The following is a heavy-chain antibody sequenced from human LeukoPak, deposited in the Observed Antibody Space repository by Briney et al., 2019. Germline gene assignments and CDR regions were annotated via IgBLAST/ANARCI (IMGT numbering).Heavy chain of an antibody. CDR3: ATYTHWVAGDV. Sequence: GGSLRLSCAASGFTFSDSWMSWVRQAPGKGPEWVANMNQDGSAKGYVDSVKGRFTISRDYARNSLYLQMSSLRPEDTAVYYCATYTHWVAGDVWGQGTTVTVSS. V-gene: IGHV3-7*01. CDR1: GFTFSDSW. D-gene: IGHD3-16*01. CDR2: MNQDGSAK. J-gene: IGHJ6*02.